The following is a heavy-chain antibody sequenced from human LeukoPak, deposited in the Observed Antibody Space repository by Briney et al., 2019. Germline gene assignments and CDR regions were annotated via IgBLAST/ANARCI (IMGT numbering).Heavy chain of an antibody. CDR2: IYHSGST. D-gene: IGHD4-23*01. CDR3: AAGDYGGKFGY. J-gene: IGHJ4*02. V-gene: IGHV4-30-2*01. CDR1: GGSISSGGYY. Sequence: PSQTLSLTCTVSGGSISSGGYYWSWIRQPPGKGLEWIGYIYHSGSTYYNPSLKSRVTISVDRSKNQFSLKLSSVTAADTAVYYCAAGDYGGKFGYWGQGTLVTVSS.